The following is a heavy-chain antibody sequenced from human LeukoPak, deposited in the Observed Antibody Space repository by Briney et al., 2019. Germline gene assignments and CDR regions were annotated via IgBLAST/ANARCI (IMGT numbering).Heavy chain of an antibody. CDR2: IKEDGSEKK. D-gene: IGHD5-12*01. Sequence: LAGGSLRLSCAASGFTFSSYWMSWVRQAPGKGLEWVANIKEDGSEKKYYEDSVKGRFTISRDNTKKSLYLQMNSLRAEDTAMYYCARGGYRYEYWGQGTLVTVSS. V-gene: IGHV3-7*04. CDR1: GFTFSSYW. J-gene: IGHJ4*02. CDR3: ARGGYRYEY.